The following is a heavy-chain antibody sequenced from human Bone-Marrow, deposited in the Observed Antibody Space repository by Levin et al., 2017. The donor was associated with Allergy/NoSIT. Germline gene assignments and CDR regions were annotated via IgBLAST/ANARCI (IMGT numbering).Heavy chain of an antibody. CDR2: IYPGDSDT. Sequence: KSGESLKISCTTSGYKFGTYWIGWVRQVPGKGLEWMGIIYPGDSDTRYSPSFEGQVTFSVDRSLRTAYLWSDSLKPSDTALYFCARRGQTTKGHLDAFDFWGQGTVVTVSS. D-gene: IGHD2-8*01. V-gene: IGHV5-51*01. CDR3: ARRGQTTKGHLDAFDF. J-gene: IGHJ3*01. CDR1: GYKFGTYW.